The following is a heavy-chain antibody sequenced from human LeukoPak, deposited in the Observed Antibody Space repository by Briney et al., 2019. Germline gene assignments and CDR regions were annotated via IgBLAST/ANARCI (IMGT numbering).Heavy chain of an antibody. J-gene: IGHJ5*02. CDR2: IIPIFGTA. V-gene: IGHV1-69*13. D-gene: IGHD1-14*01. CDR1: GGTFSSYA. CDR3: ASGRNQLQRGLRIHWFDP. Sequence: ASVKVSCKASGGTFSSYAISWVRQAPGQGLEWMGGIIPIFGTANYAQKFQGRVTITADESTSTAYMELSSLRSEDTAVYYCASGRNQLQRGLRIHWFDPWGQGTLVTVSS.